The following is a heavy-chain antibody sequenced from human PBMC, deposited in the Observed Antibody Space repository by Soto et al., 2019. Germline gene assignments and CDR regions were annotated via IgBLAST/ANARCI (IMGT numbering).Heavy chain of an antibody. CDR2: ITTYNGNT. CDR3: ARALTGYGVDV. Sequence: QVQLVQSGVEVREPGASVKVSCKAVRYIFTNYGVSWVRQAPGQGLEWMGWITTYNGNTEYAQRFQGRVTMTTDASTRTAYMELASMRSDDTAIYDCARALTGYGVDVRGRGTTVTVCS. J-gene: IGHJ6*02. V-gene: IGHV1-18*01. CDR1: RYIFTNYG.